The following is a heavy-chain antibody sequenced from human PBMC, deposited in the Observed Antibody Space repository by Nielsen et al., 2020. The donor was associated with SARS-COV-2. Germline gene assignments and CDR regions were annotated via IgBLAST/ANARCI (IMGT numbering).Heavy chain of an antibody. D-gene: IGHD3-9*01. V-gene: IGHV3-13*01. CDR3: AKEGGILTGNPFDY. CDR1: GFTFSSYD. Sequence: GESLKISCAASGFTFSSYDMHWVRQATGKGLEWVSAIGTAGDTYYPGSVKGRFTISRENAKNSLYLQMNSLRAEDTAIYFCAKEGGILTGNPFDYWGLGTGVTVSS. CDR2: IGTAGDT. J-gene: IGHJ4*02.